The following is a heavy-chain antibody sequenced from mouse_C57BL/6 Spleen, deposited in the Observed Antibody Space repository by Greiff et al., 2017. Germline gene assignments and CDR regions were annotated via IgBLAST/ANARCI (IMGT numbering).Heavy chain of an antibody. CDR2: IDPSDSYT. J-gene: IGHJ2*01. CDR1: GYTFTSYW. D-gene: IGHD1-1*01. V-gene: IGHV1-69*01. CDR3: ARGLLLDY. Sequence: VQLQQPGAELVMPGASVKLSCKASGYTFTSYWMHWVKQRPGQGLEWIGEIDPSDSYTNYNQKFKGKSTLTVDKSSSTAYMQLSSLTSEDSAVYYCARGLLLDYWGQGTTRTVSS.